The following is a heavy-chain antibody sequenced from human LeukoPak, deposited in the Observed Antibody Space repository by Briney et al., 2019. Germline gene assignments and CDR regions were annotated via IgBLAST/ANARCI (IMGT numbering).Heavy chain of an antibody. V-gene: IGHV4-38-2*02. J-gene: IGHJ4*02. Sequence: SETLSLTCTVSGYSISSDYYWGWIRQPPGKGLEWIGSIYHSGSTYYNPSLKSRVTTSIDTSKNQFSLKLSSVTAADTAVYYCARALGDGVHDYWGQGTLVTVSS. CDR1: GYSISSDYY. CDR3: ARALGDGVHDY. D-gene: IGHD2-21*02. CDR2: IYHSGST.